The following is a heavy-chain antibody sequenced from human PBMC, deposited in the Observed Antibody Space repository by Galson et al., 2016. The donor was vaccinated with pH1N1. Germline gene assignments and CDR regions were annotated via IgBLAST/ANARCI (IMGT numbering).Heavy chain of an antibody. CDR1: GGTFSSYT. D-gene: IGHD3-10*01. Sequence: SVKVSCKASGGTFSSYTFSWMRQAPGQGLEWMGGISPVFGTKNYAQKFQGRVTVSADESTSTAYMELSSLRSEDTAVYYCARAPDRGEGALSYYYGLDVWGQGTTVIVSS. CDR3: ARAPDRGEGALSYYYGLDV. J-gene: IGHJ6*02. V-gene: IGHV1-69*13. CDR2: ISPVFGTK.